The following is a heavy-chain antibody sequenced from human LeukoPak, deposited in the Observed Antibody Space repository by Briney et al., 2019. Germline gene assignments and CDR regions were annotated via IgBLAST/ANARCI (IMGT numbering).Heavy chain of an antibody. D-gene: IGHD6-13*01. CDR2: ITWDGSRR. CDR3: AKGPTYSSSWYAALDN. Sequence: GGSLRLLCAASGFTFYDYTMHWARQAPGKGLEWISLITWDGSRRYYAGSVKGRFTISRNNSKNSLYLQMKSLRTEDTALYYCAKGPTYSSSWYAALDNWGQGTLVTVSS. CDR1: GFTFYDYT. V-gene: IGHV3-43*01. J-gene: IGHJ4*02.